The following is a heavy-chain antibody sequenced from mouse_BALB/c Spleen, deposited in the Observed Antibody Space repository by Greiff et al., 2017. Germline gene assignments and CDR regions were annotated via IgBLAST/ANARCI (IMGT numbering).Heavy chain of an antibody. CDR1: GFTFSSYA. CDR3: AGGNGYAMDY. D-gene: IGHD2-1*01. Sequence: EVQLVESGGGLVKPGGSLKLSCAASGFTFSSYAMSWVRQTPEKRLEWVASISSGGSTYYPDSVKGRFTISRDNARNILYLQMSSLRSEDTAMYYCAGGNGYAMDYWGQGTSVTVSS. V-gene: IGHV5-6-5*01. CDR2: ISSGGST. J-gene: IGHJ4*01.